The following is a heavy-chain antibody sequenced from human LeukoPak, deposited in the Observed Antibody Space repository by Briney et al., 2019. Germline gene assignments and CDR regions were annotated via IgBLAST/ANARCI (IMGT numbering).Heavy chain of an antibody. J-gene: IGHJ4*02. CDR1: GVSIKSNSW. D-gene: IGHD3-22*01. CDR2: IFHSGNT. Sequence: SGTLSLTCAVSGVSIKSNSWWSWVRQTPGKGLEWIGEIFHSGNTDYNPSLKSRVTISVDTSKNQFSLKLSSVTAADTAVYYCARGGYYDSSGYLPYYFDYWGQGTLVTVSS. CDR3: ARGGYYDSSGYLPYYFDY. V-gene: IGHV4-4*02.